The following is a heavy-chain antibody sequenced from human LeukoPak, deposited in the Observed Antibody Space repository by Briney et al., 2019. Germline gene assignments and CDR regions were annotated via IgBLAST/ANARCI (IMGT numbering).Heavy chain of an antibody. Sequence: SVKVSCKASGGTFSSYAISWVRQAPGQGLEWMGGIIPIFGTANYAQKFQGRVTITADESTSTAYMELSSLRSEDTAVYYCARGSGGYSGYDTYYFDYWGQGTLVTVSS. CDR1: GGTFSSYA. D-gene: IGHD5-12*01. CDR3: ARGSGGYSGYDTYYFDY. CDR2: IIPIFGTA. V-gene: IGHV1-69*13. J-gene: IGHJ4*02.